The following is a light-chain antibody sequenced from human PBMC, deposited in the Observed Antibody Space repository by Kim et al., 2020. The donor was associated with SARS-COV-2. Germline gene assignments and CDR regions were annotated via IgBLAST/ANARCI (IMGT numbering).Light chain of an antibody. CDR2: AAS. J-gene: IGKJ2*01. CDR3: QQYNTYPYT. Sequence: SAPVGERVTLTCRASQGIRNSLAWFQQNSGKAPKSLIYAASSLQSAVPSKFRGSGSGTYFTLTITNLQPEDFATYYCQQYNTYPYTFGQGTKLEI. CDR1: QGIRNS. V-gene: IGKV1-16*02.